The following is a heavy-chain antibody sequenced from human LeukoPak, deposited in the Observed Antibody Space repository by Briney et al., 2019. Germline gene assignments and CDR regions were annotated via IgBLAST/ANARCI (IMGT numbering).Heavy chain of an antibody. Sequence: PGGSLRLSCVSSGFTFRSYWMSWVRQAPGKGLGWVASIKEDGSEKYYVDSVEGRFTISRDNAKNSLYLQMNSLSANDTAVYYCARGGSSRNDYWGQGTLVIVSS. J-gene: IGHJ4*02. CDR2: IKEDGSEK. V-gene: IGHV3-7*03. D-gene: IGHD3-10*01. CDR1: GFTFRSYW. CDR3: ARGGSSRNDY.